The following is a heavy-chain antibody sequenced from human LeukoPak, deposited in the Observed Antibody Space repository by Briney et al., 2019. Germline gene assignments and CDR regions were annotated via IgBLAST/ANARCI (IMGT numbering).Heavy chain of an antibody. CDR1: GFTFSNYA. D-gene: IGHD3-22*01. Sequence: GGSLRLSCAASGFTFSNYAMSWVRQAPGKGLEWVSSISSSSSYIYYADSVKGRFTISRDNAKNSLYLQMNSLRAEDTAVYYCASYLVVKQDYWGQGTLVTVSS. J-gene: IGHJ4*02. CDR2: ISSSSSYI. V-gene: IGHV3-21*01. CDR3: ASYLVVKQDY.